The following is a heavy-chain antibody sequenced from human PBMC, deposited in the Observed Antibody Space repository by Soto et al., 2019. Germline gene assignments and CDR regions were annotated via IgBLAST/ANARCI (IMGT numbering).Heavy chain of an antibody. D-gene: IGHD1-1*01. CDR3: ARGTEAAFYNYGMDD. CDR2: IYYSGST. Sequence: QVQLQQSGPGLVKPSQTLSLTCTVSGGSISGGGYYWSWIRQHPGKGLEWIGYIYYSGSTYYNPSLKSRVIISLDTSKNQFSLKLSSVTAADTAVYYCARGTEAAFYNYGMDDWGQGTTVTVSS. CDR1: GGSISGGGYY. J-gene: IGHJ6*02. V-gene: IGHV4-31*03.